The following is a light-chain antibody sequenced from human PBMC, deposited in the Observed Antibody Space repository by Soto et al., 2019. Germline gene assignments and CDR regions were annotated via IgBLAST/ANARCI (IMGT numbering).Light chain of an antibody. V-gene: IGKV1-5*03. J-gene: IGKJ4*01. Sequence: DIQMTQSPSTLSASVGDRVTITCRASQSISSWLAWYQQKPGKAPKPLMYEASSLDGGVPSRFSGSGSGTEFTLTISSLQPDDLATYYCQQYNSYPLTFGGGTKVDIK. CDR2: EAS. CDR1: QSISSW. CDR3: QQYNSYPLT.